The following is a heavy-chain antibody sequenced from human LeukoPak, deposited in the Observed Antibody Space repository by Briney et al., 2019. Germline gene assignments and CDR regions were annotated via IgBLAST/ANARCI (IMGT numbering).Heavy chain of an antibody. Sequence: SETLSLTCTVSGGSISSGSYYWSWIRQPAGKGLEWIGRIYTSGSTNYNPSLKSRVTIAVDTSKNQFSLKLSSVTAADTAVYYCAREATTVTANWFDPWGQGTLVTVSS. CDR2: IYTSGST. J-gene: IGHJ5*02. CDR1: GGSISSGSYY. V-gene: IGHV4-61*02. D-gene: IGHD4-17*01. CDR3: AREATTVTANWFDP.